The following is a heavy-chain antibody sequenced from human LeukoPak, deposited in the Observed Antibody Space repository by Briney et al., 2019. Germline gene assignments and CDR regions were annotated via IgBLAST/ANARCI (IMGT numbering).Heavy chain of an antibody. CDR1: GGSXXXYY. Sequence: XXXXGGSXXXYYWSWIRQPPGKGLEWIGEINHSGSTNYNPSLKSRVTISVDTSKNQFSLKLRSVTAADTAVYYCXXXXXXXXXXXXXRLRNYYYYMDVWGKGTTVTISS. V-gene: IGHV4-34*01. D-gene: IGHD2-15*01. J-gene: IGHJ6*03. CDR3: XXXXXXXXXXXXXRLRNYYYYMDV. CDR2: INHSGST.